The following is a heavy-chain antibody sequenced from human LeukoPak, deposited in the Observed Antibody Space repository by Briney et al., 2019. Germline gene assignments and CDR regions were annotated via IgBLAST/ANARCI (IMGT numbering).Heavy chain of an antibody. Sequence: SETLSLTCTVSGGSISSSSYYWGWIRQPPGKGLEWIGSIYYSGSTYYNPSLKSRVTISVDTSKNQFSLKLSSVTAADTAVYYCARDQGRPMIVRPGAFDIWGQGTMVTVSS. CDR2: IYYSGST. CDR3: ARDQGRPMIVRPGAFDI. V-gene: IGHV4-39*07. J-gene: IGHJ3*02. CDR1: GGSISSSSYY. D-gene: IGHD3-22*01.